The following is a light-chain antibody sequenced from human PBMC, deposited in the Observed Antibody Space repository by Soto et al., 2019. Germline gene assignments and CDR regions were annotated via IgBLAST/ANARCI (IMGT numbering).Light chain of an antibody. CDR1: QSVSNDF. CDR3: QYYGNSRIT. J-gene: IGKJ5*01. CDR2: GAS. V-gene: IGKV3-20*01. Sequence: EIVLTQSPGILSLSPGERATLSCRASQSVSNDFLAWYQQKPGQAPRLLIYGASTRATGIPDRFSGSGSETDFTLTINRLEPEDFAVYYCQYYGNSRITFGQGTRLEIK.